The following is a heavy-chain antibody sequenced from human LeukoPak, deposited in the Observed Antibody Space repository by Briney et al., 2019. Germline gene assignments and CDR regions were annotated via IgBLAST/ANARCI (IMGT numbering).Heavy chain of an antibody. CDR1: GYSFTSYW. D-gene: IGHD2-15*01. CDR2: IYPGDSDT. J-gene: IGHJ4*02. CDR3: ARLRGRYCRGGSCYRFDY. Sequence: GESLKISCKGSGYSFTSYWIGWVRQMPGKGLEWMGVIYPGDSDTRYSPSFQGQVTISADKSISTAYLQWSSLKASDTAMYYCARLRGRYCRGGSCYRFDYWGQGTLVTVSS. V-gene: IGHV5-51*01.